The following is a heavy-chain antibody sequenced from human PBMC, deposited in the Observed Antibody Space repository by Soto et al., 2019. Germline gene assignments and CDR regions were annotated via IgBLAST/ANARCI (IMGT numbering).Heavy chain of an antibody. CDR2: ISAYNGNT. CDR3: ARGGGKVRFLEWNGYYYSFMDV. J-gene: IGHJ6*03. CDR1: GYTFTSYG. Sequence: ASVKVSCKASGYTFTSYGISWVRQAPGQGLEWMGWISAYNGNTNYAQKLQGRVTMTTDTSTSTAYMELRSLRFDDTAVYYCARGGGKVRFLEWNGYYYSFMDVWGKGTTVTVSS. V-gene: IGHV1-18*01. D-gene: IGHD3-3*01.